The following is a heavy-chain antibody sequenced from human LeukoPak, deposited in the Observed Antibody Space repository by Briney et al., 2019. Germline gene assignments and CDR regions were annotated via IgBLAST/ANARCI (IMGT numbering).Heavy chain of an antibody. V-gene: IGHV3-20*04. CDR3: ARRWLQSWGMDV. Sequence: GGSLRLSCAASGFTFDDYGMSWVRQAPGKGLEWVSGINWNGGSTGYADSVKGRFTISRDNAKKSLYLQMNSLRAEDTAVYYCARRWLQSWGMDVWGKGTTVIVSS. CDR2: INWNGGST. D-gene: IGHD5-24*01. CDR1: GFTFDDYG. J-gene: IGHJ6*03.